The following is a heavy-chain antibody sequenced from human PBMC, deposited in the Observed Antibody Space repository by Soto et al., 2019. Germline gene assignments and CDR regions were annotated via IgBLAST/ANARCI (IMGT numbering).Heavy chain of an antibody. CDR2: INHSGST. J-gene: IGHJ4*02. V-gene: IGHV4-34*01. Sequence: SETLSLTCAVYGGSFSGYYWSWIRQPPGKGLEWIGEINHSGSTNYNPSLKSRVTISVDTSKNQFSLKLSSMIAADTAVYYFASFSYGYIFDYWGQGTLVTVSS. D-gene: IGHD5-18*01. CDR1: GGSFSGYY. CDR3: ASFSYGYIFDY.